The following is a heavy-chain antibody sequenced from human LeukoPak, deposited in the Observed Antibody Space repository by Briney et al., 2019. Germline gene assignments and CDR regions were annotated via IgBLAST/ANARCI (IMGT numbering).Heavy chain of an antibody. D-gene: IGHD6-19*01. J-gene: IGHJ3*02. CDR3: ARDRSSGWYDAFDI. V-gene: IGHV3-53*01. Sequence: GGSLRLSCAASGFTVSSNYMSWVRQAPGKGLEWVSVIYSGGSTYYADSVKGRFTISRDNSKNPLYLQMNSLRAEDTAVYYCARDRSSGWYDAFDIWGQGTMVTVSS. CDR2: IYSGGST. CDR1: GFTVSSNY.